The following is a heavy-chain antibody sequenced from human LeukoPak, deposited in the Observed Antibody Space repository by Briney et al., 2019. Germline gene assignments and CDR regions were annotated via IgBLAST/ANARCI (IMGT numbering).Heavy chain of an antibody. CDR1: GFIFSSYS. Sequence: GGSLRLSCAASGFIFSSYSMNWVRQAPAKGLELVSYISSSSSSIDYADSVKGRFTISRDNAKNPLYLQMNSLRAEDTAVYYCARRDIVVVTASVDVWGKGTTVTVSS. D-gene: IGHD2-21*02. J-gene: IGHJ6*04. CDR3: ARRDIVVVTASVDV. V-gene: IGHV3-48*04. CDR2: ISSSSSSI.